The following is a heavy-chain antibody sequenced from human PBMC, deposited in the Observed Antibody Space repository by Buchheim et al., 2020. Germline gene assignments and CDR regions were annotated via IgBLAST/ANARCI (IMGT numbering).Heavy chain of an antibody. CDR1: GFTFSDFY. CDR2: INQDGSER. D-gene: IGHD5-12*01. Sequence: EVQVVDSGGDLVQPGGSLRLSCAASGFTFSDFYMSWFRQAPGKGLEWVANINQDGSERKFVDSVKGRFAISRDNARREIYLQMNSLRVEDTAIYYCARGGYNGYASYWGQGTL. J-gene: IGHJ4*02. V-gene: IGHV3-7*04. CDR3: ARGGYNGYASY.